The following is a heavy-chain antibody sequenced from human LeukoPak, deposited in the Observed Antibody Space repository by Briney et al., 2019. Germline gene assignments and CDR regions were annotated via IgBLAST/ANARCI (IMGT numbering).Heavy chain of an antibody. CDR3: AKSVGATTAGRHDY. D-gene: IGHD1-26*01. J-gene: IGHJ4*02. CDR1: GFAFSSYG. Sequence: GGSLRLSCAASGFAFSSYGMHWVRQAPGKGLEWVAVIWYDGSNKYNADSVKGRFTISRDNSKNTLYLQMNSLRAEDTAVYYCAKSVGATTAGRHDYWGQGTLVTVSS. V-gene: IGHV3-33*06. CDR2: IWYDGSNK.